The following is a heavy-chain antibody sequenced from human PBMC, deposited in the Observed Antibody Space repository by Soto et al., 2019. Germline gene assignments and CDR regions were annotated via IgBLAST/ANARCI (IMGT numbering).Heavy chain of an antibody. J-gene: IGHJ4*02. CDR2: ISYDGSNK. CDR3: AKDRGRFLEWLFHDY. D-gene: IGHD3-3*01. V-gene: IGHV3-30*18. Sequence: QVQLVESGGGVVQPGRSLRLSCAASGFTFSSYGMHWAGRAPGKGLGGGAVISYDGSNKYYADSVKGRFTISRDNSKNTLYLQMNSLRAEDTAVYYCAKDRGRFLEWLFHDYWGQGTLVTVSS. CDR1: GFTFSSYG.